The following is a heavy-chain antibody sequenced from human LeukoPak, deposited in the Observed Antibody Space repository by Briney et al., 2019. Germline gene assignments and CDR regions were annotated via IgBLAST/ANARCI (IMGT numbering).Heavy chain of an antibody. CDR2: IIPIFGTA. Sequence: SVKVSCKASGGTFSSYAISWVRQAPGQGLEWMGGIIPIFGTANYAQKFQGRVTITADESTSTAYMELSSPRSEDTAVYYCARDPAYCGGDCHSYFDYWGQGTLVTVSS. CDR1: GGTFSSYA. J-gene: IGHJ4*02. CDR3: ARDPAYCGGDCHSYFDY. D-gene: IGHD2-21*02. V-gene: IGHV1-69*01.